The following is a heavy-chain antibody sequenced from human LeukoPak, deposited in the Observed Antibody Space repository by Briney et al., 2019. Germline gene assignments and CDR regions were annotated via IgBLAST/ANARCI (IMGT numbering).Heavy chain of an antibody. Sequence: PGGSLRLSCAAFGFTFSDYYMSWIRQAPGKGLEWVSYISSSSSYTNYADSVKGRFTISRDNAKNSLYLQMSSLRAEDTAVYYCARYSRVAKYGMDVWGKGTTVTVSS. V-gene: IGHV3-11*06. J-gene: IGHJ6*04. CDR2: ISSSSSYT. D-gene: IGHD2-15*01. CDR3: ARYSRVAKYGMDV. CDR1: GFTFSDYY.